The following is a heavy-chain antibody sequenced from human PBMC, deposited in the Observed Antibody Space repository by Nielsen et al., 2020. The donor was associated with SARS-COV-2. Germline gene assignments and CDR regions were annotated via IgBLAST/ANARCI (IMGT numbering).Heavy chain of an antibody. J-gene: IGHJ6*03. Sequence: SETLSLTCAVSGDSVSSHDWWTWVRPSPGKGLEWIGEVSHSGSTNYNPSLKSRVTLSIDKSKNQFSLRLTSVSAADTAVYFCARGDLVVVPSPLLGLGPIFYYFCLDVWGKGTMVIVSS. D-gene: IGHD2-2*02. CDR1: GDSVSSHDW. CDR3: ARGDLVVVPSPLLGLGPIFYYFCLDV. CDR2: VSHSGST. V-gene: IGHV4-4*02.